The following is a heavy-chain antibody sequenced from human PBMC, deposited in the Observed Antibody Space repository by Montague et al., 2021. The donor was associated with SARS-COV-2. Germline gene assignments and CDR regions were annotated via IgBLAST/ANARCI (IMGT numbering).Heavy chain of an antibody. Sequence: SETLSLTCAVYGGSFSGYYWSWIRQPPGKGLEWIGEINHSGSTNXNPSLKSRVTISGDTSKNQFSLKLSSVTAADTAVYYCARFYHVGMVRGVRRAYYYGMDVWGQGTTVTVSS. CDR3: ARFYHVGMVRGVRRAYYYGMDV. D-gene: IGHD3-10*01. V-gene: IGHV4-34*01. CDR1: GGSFSGYY. CDR2: INHSGST. J-gene: IGHJ6*02.